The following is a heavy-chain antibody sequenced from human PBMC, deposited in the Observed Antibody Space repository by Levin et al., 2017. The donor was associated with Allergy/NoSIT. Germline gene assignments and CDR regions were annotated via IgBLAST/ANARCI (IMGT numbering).Heavy chain of an antibody. J-gene: IGHJ5*02. D-gene: IGHD5-18*01. V-gene: IGHV3-30-3*01. CDR3: VRGGWLTNNWFDP. CDR2: ISYDGNNK. CDR1: GFTFNTPA. Sequence: LSLTCAASGFTFNTPAIHWVRQAPGKGLEWLSLISYDGNNKYYADSVKGRFTVSRDNSKNTLYLQMDSRRAEDTAVYYCVRGGWLTNNWFDPWGRGTLVTVSS.